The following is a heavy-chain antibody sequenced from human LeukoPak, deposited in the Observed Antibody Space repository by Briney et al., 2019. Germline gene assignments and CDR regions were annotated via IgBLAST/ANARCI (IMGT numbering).Heavy chain of an antibody. D-gene: IGHD3-3*01. V-gene: IGHV4-59*08. Sequence: PSETLSLTCTVSGGSISNSYWSWIRQPPGKGLEWIGYIYYSGSTNYNPSLTSRVTISLDTSKNQFSLKLSSVPAAEAAVYYCARRRGDFWSDYYAFDYWGQGALVIVSS. CDR2: IYYSGST. CDR1: GGSISNSY. J-gene: IGHJ4*02. CDR3: ARRRGDFWSDYYAFDY.